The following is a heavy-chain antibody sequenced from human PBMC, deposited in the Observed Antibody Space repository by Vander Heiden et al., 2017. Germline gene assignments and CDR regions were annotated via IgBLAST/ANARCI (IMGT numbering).Heavy chain of an antibody. D-gene: IGHD3-10*01. J-gene: IGHJ4*02. CDR3: ARDVRRYYYDGSGSWYYFDY. CDR1: GGSISSYY. CDR2: IYTSGST. V-gene: IGHV4-4*07. Sequence: QVQLQESGPGLVKPSETLSLTCTVSGGSISSYYWSWIRQPAGKGLEWIGRIYTSGSTNYNPSLKSRVTMSVDTSKNQFSLKLSSVTAADTAVYYCARDVRRYYYDGSGSWYYFDYWGQGTLVTVSS.